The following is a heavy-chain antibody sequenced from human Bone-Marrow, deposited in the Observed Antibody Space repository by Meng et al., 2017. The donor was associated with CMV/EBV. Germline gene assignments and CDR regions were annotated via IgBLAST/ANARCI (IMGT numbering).Heavy chain of an antibody. CDR3: AKDLMGSSGRGYFDY. D-gene: IGHD6-6*01. J-gene: IGHJ4*02. CDR2: IKQDGSEK. V-gene: IGHV3-7*01. CDR1: GFTFSSYW. Sequence: GESLKISCAASGFTFSSYWMSWVRQAPGKGLEWVANIKQDGSEKYYVDSVKGRFTISRDNAKNSLYLQMNSLRAEDTAVYYCAKDLMGSSGRGYFDYWGQGTLVTVSS.